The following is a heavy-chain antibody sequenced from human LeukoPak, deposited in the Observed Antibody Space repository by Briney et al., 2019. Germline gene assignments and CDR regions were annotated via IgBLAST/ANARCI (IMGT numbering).Heavy chain of an antibody. CDR3: ARDYCSSTSCPCCWFGP. CDR1: GFTFSSYA. J-gene: IGHJ5*02. Sequence: QPGRSLRLSCAASGFTFSSYAMHWVRQAPGKGLERVAVISYDGSNKYYADSVKGRFTISRDNSKNTQYLQMNSLRAEDTAVYYCARDYCSSTSCPCCWFGPWGQRTLVTV. D-gene: IGHD2-2*01. CDR2: ISYDGSNK. V-gene: IGHV3-30*04.